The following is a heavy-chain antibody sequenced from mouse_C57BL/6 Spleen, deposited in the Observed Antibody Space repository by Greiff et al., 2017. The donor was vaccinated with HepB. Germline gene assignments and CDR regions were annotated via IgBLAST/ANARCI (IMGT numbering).Heavy chain of an antibody. D-gene: IGHD1-1*01. CDR1: GYTFTNYW. V-gene: IGHV1-63*01. CDR2: IYPGGGYT. CDR3: GRSPSYGSRTGWYFDV. Sequence: VQLQQSGAELVRPGTSVKMSCKASGYTFTNYWIGWAKQRPGHGLEWIGDIYPGGGYTNYNEKFKGKATLTADKSSSTAYMQFSSLASEDSAIYYCGRSPSYGSRTGWYFDVWGTGTTVTVSS. J-gene: IGHJ1*03.